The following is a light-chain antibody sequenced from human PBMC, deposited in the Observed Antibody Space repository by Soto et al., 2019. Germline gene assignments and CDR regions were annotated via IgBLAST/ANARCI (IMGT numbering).Light chain of an antibody. Sequence: QSALTQPASVSGSPGQSIAISCTGTSSDVGGYDYVSWYQQHPGKAPKLMIYDVSNRPSGVSNRFSGSKSDNTASLTISGLQAEDEADYYCRSYTSSSTYVFGTGTKVNVL. CDR2: DVS. CDR1: SSDVGGYDY. V-gene: IGLV2-14*01. J-gene: IGLJ1*01. CDR3: RSYTSSSTYV.